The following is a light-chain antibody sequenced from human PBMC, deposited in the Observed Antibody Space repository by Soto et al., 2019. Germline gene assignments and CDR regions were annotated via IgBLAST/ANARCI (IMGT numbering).Light chain of an antibody. J-gene: IGLJ2*01. CDR1: SSNIGAGYD. CDR3: QSYDSSLSGPVV. CDR2: GNN. V-gene: IGLV1-40*01. Sequence: QSVLTQPPSVSGAPGQRVTISCTGSSSNIGAGYDVHWYQQLPGTAPKLLIYGNNNRPSGVPDRFSGSKSGTSASLAITGLQAEEEADYYCQSYDSSLSGPVVFGGGTQLTVL.